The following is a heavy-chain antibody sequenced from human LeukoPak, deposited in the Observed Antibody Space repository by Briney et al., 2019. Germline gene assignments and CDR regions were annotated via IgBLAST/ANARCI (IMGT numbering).Heavy chain of an antibody. CDR1: GGSISSYY. V-gene: IGHV4-59*01. Sequence: SETLSLTCTVSGGSISSYYWSWIRQPPGKGLEWIGYIYYSGSTNYNPSLKSRVTISVDTSKNQFPLKLSSVTVADTAVYYCASSSWYRTFDYWGQGTLVTVSS. CDR3: ASSSWYRTFDY. CDR2: IYYSGST. J-gene: IGHJ4*02. D-gene: IGHD6-13*01.